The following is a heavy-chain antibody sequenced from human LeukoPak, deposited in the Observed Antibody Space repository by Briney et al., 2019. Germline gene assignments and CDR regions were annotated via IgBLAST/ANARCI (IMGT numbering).Heavy chain of an antibody. V-gene: IGHV3-30*02. CDR2: IRYGGSNE. Sequence: GGSLILSCAASGFTLSDYGIHWVRQAPGKGLEWVASIRYGGSNEYYADSVKGRFTISRDNSKNKVYLQMNGLRSDDTALYYCAKDPIAYMYAGNVYFDYWGQGTLVTVSS. D-gene: IGHD2-8*01. J-gene: IGHJ4*02. CDR1: GFTLSDYG. CDR3: AKDPIAYMYAGNVYFDY.